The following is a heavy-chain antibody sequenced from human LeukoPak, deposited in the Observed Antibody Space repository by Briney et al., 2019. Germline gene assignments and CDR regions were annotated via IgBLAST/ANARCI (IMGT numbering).Heavy chain of an antibody. CDR1: GFTFSSHG. CDR2: ISYDGSNK. CDR3: AKDRIAVAGSSLDY. J-gene: IGHJ4*02. Sequence: GGSLRLSCAASGFTFSSHGMHWVRQAPGKGLEWVAVISYDGSNKYYADSVKGRFTISRDNSKNTLYLQMNSLRAEDTAVYYCAKDRIAVAGSSLDYWGQGTLVTVSS. D-gene: IGHD6-19*01. V-gene: IGHV3-30*18.